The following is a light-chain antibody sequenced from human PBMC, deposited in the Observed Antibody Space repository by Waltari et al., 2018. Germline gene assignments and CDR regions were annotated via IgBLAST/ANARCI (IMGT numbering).Light chain of an antibody. CDR2: EVF. Sequence: QSALTQPASVSGTPGQSITISCSGTTSDVGGYDLVSWYQQHPGEAPKLLSGEVFKRPPDTSSRFSGAKSGSTASLTISGLQPEDEADYYCCSYAGRGTYVFGSGTKVTVL. J-gene: IGLJ1*01. V-gene: IGLV2-23*02. CDR3: CSYAGRGTYV. CDR1: TSDVGGYDL.